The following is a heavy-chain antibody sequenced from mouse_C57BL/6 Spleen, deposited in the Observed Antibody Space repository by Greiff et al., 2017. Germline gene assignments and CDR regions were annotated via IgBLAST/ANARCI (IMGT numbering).Heavy chain of an antibody. CDR2: ISYDGSN. D-gene: IGHD5-1-1*01. V-gene: IGHV3-6*01. CDR1: GYSITSGYY. J-gene: IGHJ2*01. CDR3: AREYPSYFDY. Sequence: EVKLMESGPGLVKPSQSLSLTCSVTGYSITSGYYWNWIRQFPGNKLEWMGYISYDGSNNYNPSLKNRISITRDTSKNQFFLKLNSVTTEDTATYYWAREYPSYFDYWGQGTTLTVSS.